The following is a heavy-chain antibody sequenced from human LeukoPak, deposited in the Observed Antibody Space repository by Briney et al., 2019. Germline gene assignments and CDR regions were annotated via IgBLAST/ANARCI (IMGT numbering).Heavy chain of an antibody. CDR1: GYTFTSYG. D-gene: IGHD6-6*01. V-gene: IGHV1-8*03. J-gene: IGHJ6*03. CDR3: ARGSSSFPLDYYYYYMDV. CDR2: MNPNSGNT. Sequence: ASVKVSCKASGYTFTSYGISWVRQATGQGLEWMGWMNPNSGNTGYAQKFQGRVTITRNTSISTAYMELSSLRSEDTAVYYCARGSSSFPLDYYYYYMDVWGKGTTVTVSS.